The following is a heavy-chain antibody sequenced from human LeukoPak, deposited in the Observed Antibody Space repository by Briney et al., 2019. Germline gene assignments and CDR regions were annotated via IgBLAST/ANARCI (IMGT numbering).Heavy chain of an antibody. CDR3: AIREPIGY. CDR2: ISSSDANT. V-gene: IGHV3-23*01. Sequence: GGSLRLSCAASGFTFRNYAMYWVRQAPGKGLEWVSAISSSDANTYYADSVKGRFTISRDNSKNTLYLQMNSLRAEDTALYYCAIREPIGYWGQGALVTVSS. CDR1: GFTFRNYA. D-gene: IGHD1-14*01. J-gene: IGHJ4*02.